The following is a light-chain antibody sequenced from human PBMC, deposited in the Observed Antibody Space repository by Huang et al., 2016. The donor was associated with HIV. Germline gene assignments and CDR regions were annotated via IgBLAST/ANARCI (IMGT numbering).Light chain of an antibody. CDR2: DAS. J-gene: IGKJ4*01. V-gene: IGKV1-33*01. CDR1: QDISNY. CDR3: QHFDNLALT. Sequence: DIQMTQSPSYLSASVGDRVTITCQASQDISNYLNLYQQKPGKAPKLMIYDASNLETGVPSRFSGSGSGTDFTFTISSLQPEDIATYYCQHFDNLALTFGGGTKVQIK.